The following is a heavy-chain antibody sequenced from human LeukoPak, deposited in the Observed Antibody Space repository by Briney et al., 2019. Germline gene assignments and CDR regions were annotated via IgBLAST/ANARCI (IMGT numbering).Heavy chain of an antibody. V-gene: IGHV4-59*11. J-gene: IGHJ6*03. Sequence: SETLSLTCTVSGGSISSHYWSWIRQPPGKGLEWIGYIYYSGSTNYNPSLKSRVTISVDTSKNQFSLKLSPVTAADTAVYYCARRARAVVVPAAIADPHYYYYYYMDVWGKGTTVTVSS. CDR3: ARRARAVVVPAAIADPHYYYYYYMDV. CDR2: IYYSGST. D-gene: IGHD2-2*01. CDR1: GGSISSHY.